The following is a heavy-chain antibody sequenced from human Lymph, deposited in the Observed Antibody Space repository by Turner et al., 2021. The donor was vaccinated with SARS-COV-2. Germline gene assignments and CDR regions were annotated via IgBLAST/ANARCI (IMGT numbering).Heavy chain of an antibody. D-gene: IGHD6-13*01. Sequence: VESGGGVVQPGRSLRLSCAASGFTFSSYGMHWVRQAPGKGLEWVAFIWYDGSNTYYADSAKGRFTISRDNSKNTLYLQMNSLRAEDTAVYYCARGSAGGDVWGQGTTVTFSS. V-gene: IGHV3-33*01. CDR2: IWYDGSNT. CDR3: ARGSAGGDV. CDR1: GFTFSSYG. J-gene: IGHJ6*02.